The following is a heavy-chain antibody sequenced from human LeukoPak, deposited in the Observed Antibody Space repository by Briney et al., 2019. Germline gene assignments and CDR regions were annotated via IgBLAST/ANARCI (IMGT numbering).Heavy chain of an antibody. D-gene: IGHD1-26*01. V-gene: IGHV4-4*07. Sequence: SETLSLTCTVSGYSISSDYYWGWIRQPAGKGLEWIGRIYSSGSTNYNASLKSRVTMSIDTSMNQFSLKLTSVTAADTALYYCARDKGGTYSRHFDYWGQGALVTVSS. CDR1: GYSISSDYY. CDR2: IYSSGST. J-gene: IGHJ4*02. CDR3: ARDKGGTYSRHFDY.